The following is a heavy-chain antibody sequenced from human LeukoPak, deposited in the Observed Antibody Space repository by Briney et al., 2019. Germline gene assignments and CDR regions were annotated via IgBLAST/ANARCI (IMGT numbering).Heavy chain of an antibody. CDR2: IYPGDSDT. J-gene: IGHJ4*02. V-gene: IGHV5-51*01. Sequence: GESLKISCKGSGYRFTSYWIGWVRQMPGKGLEWMGIIYPGDSDTRYSPSFQGQVTISADKSISTAYLQWSSLKASDTAMYYCARYRPDSSGYYSLAYYFDYWGQGTLVTVST. CDR3: ARYRPDSSGYYSLAYYFDY. CDR1: GYRFTSYW. D-gene: IGHD3-22*01.